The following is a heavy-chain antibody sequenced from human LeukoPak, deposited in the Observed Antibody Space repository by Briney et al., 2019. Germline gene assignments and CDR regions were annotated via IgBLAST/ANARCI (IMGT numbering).Heavy chain of an antibody. J-gene: IGHJ3*02. Sequence: GASVKVSCKASGYTFTDYYIHWVRQAPGQGLEWMGWINPNTGGPFYAQKFQGRVTMTRDTSITTAYMELSRLRSDDTAVYYCARCGSSGYHDGFDMWGQGTMVTVSS. CDR2: INPNTGGP. CDR3: ARCGSSGYHDGFDM. D-gene: IGHD3-22*01. CDR1: GYTFTDYY. V-gene: IGHV1-2*02.